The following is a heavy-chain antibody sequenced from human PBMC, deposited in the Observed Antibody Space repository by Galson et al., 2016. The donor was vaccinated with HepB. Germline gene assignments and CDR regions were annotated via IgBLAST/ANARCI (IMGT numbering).Heavy chain of an antibody. CDR2: IRYDGNNK. CDR1: GFTFSSHD. D-gene: IGHD5-18*01. V-gene: IGHV3-30*02. CDR3: ARAQWRQARRAAYFDY. J-gene: IGHJ4*02. Sequence: SLRLSCAASGFTFSSHDMHWVRQAPGKGLEWVAVIRYDGNNKYFADSVKGRFTISRDNTKNTLYLQMNSLRAEDTAVYYCARAQWRQARRAAYFDYWGQGALVTVSS.